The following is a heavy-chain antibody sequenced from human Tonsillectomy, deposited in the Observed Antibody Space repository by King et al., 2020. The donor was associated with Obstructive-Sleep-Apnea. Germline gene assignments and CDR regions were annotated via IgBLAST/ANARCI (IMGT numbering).Heavy chain of an antibody. V-gene: IGHV5-10-1*01. J-gene: IGHJ4*02. Sequence: QLVQSGAEVKKPGESLRISCKGSGYSFTSYWISWVRQMPGKGMEWMGRIDPSVSYTNYSPSFQVHVTISADKSIRPAYLQWTSLKASATAMYYCAKYYDILTGYSYFDYWGQGTLVTVSS. D-gene: IGHD3-9*01. CDR3: AKYYDILTGYSYFDY. CDR2: IDPSVSYT. CDR1: GYSFTSYW.